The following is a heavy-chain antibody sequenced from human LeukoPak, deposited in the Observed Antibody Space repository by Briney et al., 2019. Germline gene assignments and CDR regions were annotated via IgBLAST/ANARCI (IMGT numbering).Heavy chain of an antibody. CDR3: ARDLIVYGSGSYFDY. Sequence: GASVKVSCKASGYTFTTYSLHWVRQAPGQGLEWMAWINVGNGNTKYSQKFQGRITITTDTSASTAYMELSSLRSEDTAVYFCARDLIVYGSGSYFDYWGQGTLVTVSS. D-gene: IGHD3-10*01. CDR2: INVGNGNT. V-gene: IGHV1-3*01. CDR1: GYTFTTYS. J-gene: IGHJ4*02.